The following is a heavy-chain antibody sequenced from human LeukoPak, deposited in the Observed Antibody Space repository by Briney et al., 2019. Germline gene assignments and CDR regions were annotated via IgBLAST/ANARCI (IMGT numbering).Heavy chain of an antibody. CDR1: GDSISSGAYS. CDR2: IFHTGST. CDR3: ARELWFANAPGSWLDP. Sequence: SQTLSLTCVVAGDSISSGAYSWSWIRQPPGKGLEWIGYIFHTGSTFYNPSLKSRLTISVDNSKNQFSLRLSSVTAADTAVYYCARELWFANAPGSWLDPWGQGTLVTVSS. J-gene: IGHJ5*02. D-gene: IGHD3-10*01. V-gene: IGHV4-30-2*01.